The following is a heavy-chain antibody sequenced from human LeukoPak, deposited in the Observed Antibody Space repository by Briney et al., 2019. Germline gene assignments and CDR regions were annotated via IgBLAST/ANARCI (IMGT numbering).Heavy chain of an antibody. V-gene: IGHV4-59*01. CDR2: IYYSGST. J-gene: IGHJ4*02. D-gene: IGHD3-16*01. CDR1: GGSMSSYY. Sequence: SETLSLTCTVSGGSMSSYYWSWIRQPPGKGLEWIGYIYYSGSTNCNPSLKSRVTISVDTSKNQFTLNLSSVTAADTAVYYCARGRYGWLPFDYWGQGTLVTVSS. CDR3: ARGRYGWLPFDY.